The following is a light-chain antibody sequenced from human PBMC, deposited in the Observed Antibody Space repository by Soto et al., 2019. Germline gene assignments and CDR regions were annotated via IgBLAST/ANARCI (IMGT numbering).Light chain of an antibody. Sequence: EIVMTQSPATLSVSPGERATLSCRASQSVSSNLAWYQQKPGQAPRLLIYGASTRATGIPARFSGSGSGTEFTLTISSLQSEDFAVYYCQHYNNWPPRPFGQGTKVEIK. V-gene: IGKV3-15*01. J-gene: IGKJ1*01. CDR2: GAS. CDR3: QHYNNWPPRP. CDR1: QSVSSN.